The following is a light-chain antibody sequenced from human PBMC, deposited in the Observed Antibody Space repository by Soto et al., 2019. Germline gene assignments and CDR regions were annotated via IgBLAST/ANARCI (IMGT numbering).Light chain of an antibody. CDR2: DAS. CDR3: LQYNSYPFT. J-gene: IGKJ5*01. CDR1: QGISTF. V-gene: IGKV1-9*01. Sequence: DVQLTQSPSFMSASVGDRVSITCRASQGISTFLAWYQQHPGTAPKRLIYDASNLQSGVPSRFSGSGSGTEFTLTISSLQPEDFATYYCLQYNSYPFTFGQGTRLEIK.